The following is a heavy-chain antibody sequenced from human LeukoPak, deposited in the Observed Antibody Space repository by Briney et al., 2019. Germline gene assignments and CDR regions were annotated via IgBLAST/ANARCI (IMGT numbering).Heavy chain of an antibody. J-gene: IGHJ4*02. CDR2: IHPSDSTS. D-gene: IGHD3-16*01. Sequence: GASLQISCKASGYRFTSYWIGWVRQMPGKGLEWMGIIHPSDSTSRYSPSFQGQVTISADKSISTAYLQWSSLKASDTAMYYCTTFKDAGRGDDYWGQGTLVTVSS. CDR1: GYRFTSYW. V-gene: IGHV5-51*01. CDR3: TTFKDAGRGDDY.